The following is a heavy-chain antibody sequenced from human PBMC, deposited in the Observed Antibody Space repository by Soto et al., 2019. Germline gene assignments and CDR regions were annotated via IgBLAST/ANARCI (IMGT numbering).Heavy chain of an antibody. CDR3: ASLPAAGGYYPRDAFDI. V-gene: IGHV4-31*03. Sequence: SETLSLTCTVSGGSISSGGYYWSWIRQHPGKGLEWIGYIYYSGSTYYNPSLKSRVTISVDTSKNQFSLKLSSVTAADTAVYYCASLPAAGGYYPRDAFDICGQGTMVTVSS. D-gene: IGHD3-10*01. CDR2: IYYSGST. J-gene: IGHJ3*02. CDR1: GGSISSGGYY.